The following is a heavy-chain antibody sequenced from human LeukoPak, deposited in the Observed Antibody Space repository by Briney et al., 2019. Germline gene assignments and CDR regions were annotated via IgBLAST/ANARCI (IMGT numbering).Heavy chain of an antibody. D-gene: IGHD5-24*01. J-gene: IGHJ4*02. V-gene: IGHV3-30*04. Sequence: GGSLRLSCAASGFTFSSYAMHWVRQAPGKGLEWVALISYDGSNKYYADSVKGRFTISRDNSKNTLYLQMNSLRPEDTAVYYCARQNGRDGYNYLDYWGQGTLVTVSS. CDR3: ARQNGRDGYNYLDY. CDR1: GFTFSSYA. CDR2: ISYDGSNK.